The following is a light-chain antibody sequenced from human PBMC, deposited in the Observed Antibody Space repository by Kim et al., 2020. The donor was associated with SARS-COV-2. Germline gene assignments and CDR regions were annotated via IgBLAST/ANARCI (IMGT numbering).Light chain of an antibody. Sequence: EIVLTQSPDTLSLSPGERATLSCRASQTVGGHLGWYQQKPGQAPRLLIHDASNRATGTPARFSGSGSGTDFTLTISSLEPEDFAVYYCQQRSRWPLTFGGGTKVDIK. CDR1: QTVGGH. CDR3: QQRSRWPLT. J-gene: IGKJ4*01. V-gene: IGKV3-11*01. CDR2: DAS.